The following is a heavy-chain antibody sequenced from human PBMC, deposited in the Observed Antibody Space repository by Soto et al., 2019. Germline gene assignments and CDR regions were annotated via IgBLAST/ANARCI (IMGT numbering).Heavy chain of an antibody. Sequence: ASVKVSCKASGYTFTSYAMHWVRQAPGQRLEWMGWINAGNGNTKYSQKFQGRVTITRDTSASTAYVELSSLRSEDTAVYYCARDAPAAALGFGWFDPWGQGTLVTVSS. J-gene: IGHJ5*02. V-gene: IGHV1-3*01. D-gene: IGHD6-13*01. CDR3: ARDAPAAALGFGWFDP. CDR2: INAGNGNT. CDR1: GYTFTSYA.